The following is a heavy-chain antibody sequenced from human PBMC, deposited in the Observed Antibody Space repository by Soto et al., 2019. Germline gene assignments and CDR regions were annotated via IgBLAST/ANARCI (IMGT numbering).Heavy chain of an antibody. CDR2: FDPEDGET. CDR3: ATWLVRHPGAEYFQH. V-gene: IGHV1-24*01. J-gene: IGHJ1*01. D-gene: IGHD3-10*01. CDR1: GYTLTELS. Sequence: GASVKVSCKVSGYTLTELSMHWVRQAPGKGLEWMGGFDPEDGETIYAQKFQGRVTMTEDTSTDTAYMELSSLRSEDTAVYYCATWLVRHPGAEYFQHWGQGTLVTVSS.